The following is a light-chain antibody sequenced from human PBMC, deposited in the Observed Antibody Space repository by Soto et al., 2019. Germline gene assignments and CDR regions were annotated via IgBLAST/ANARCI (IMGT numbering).Light chain of an antibody. V-gene: IGKV1-39*01. J-gene: IGKJ2*03. CDR1: QSISSY. CDR3: QQSYNPPYS. CDR2: ETT. Sequence: DIQMTQSPSTLSASVGDRVTISCRASQSISSYLNWYQQKTGKAPKLLIYETTNLQSGVPSRFSGIGSGKDFALTISSLQPEDFGTYYCQQSYNPPYSFGQGTKLEIK.